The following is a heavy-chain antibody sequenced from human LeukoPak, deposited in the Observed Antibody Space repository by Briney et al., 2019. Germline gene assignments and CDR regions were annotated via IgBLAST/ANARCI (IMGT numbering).Heavy chain of an antibody. J-gene: IGHJ4*02. CDR2: INPSGGST. V-gene: IGHV1-46*01. Sequence: GASVKVSCKASGYTFTGYYMHWVRQAPGQGLEWMGIINPSGGSTSYAQKFQGRVTMTRDMSTSTVYMELSSLRSEDTAVYYCARDGITMVRETLRLNYWGQGTLVTVSS. D-gene: IGHD3-10*01. CDR1: GYTFTGYY. CDR3: ARDGITMVRETLRLNY.